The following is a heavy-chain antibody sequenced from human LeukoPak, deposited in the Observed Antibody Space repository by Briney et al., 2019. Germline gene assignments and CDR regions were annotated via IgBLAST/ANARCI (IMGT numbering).Heavy chain of an antibody. CDR1: GFTFSDYY. V-gene: IGHV3-11*04. CDR2: IRSSGSTI. D-gene: IGHD6-19*01. J-gene: IGHJ4*02. CDR3: AKVGSSGWSPDY. Sequence: GGSLRLSCAASGFTFSDYYMSWIRQAPGKGLEWVSYIRSSGSTIYYADSVKGRFTISRDNAKNSLNLQMNSLRAEDTAVYYCAKVGSSGWSPDYWGQGTLVTVSS.